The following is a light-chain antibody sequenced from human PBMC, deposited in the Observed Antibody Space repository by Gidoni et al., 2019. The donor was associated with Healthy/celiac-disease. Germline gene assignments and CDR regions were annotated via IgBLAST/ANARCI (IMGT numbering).Light chain of an antibody. CDR2: AAS. V-gene: IGKV1-39*01. CDR3: QQSYSTPR. CDR1: QSISSY. Sequence: DIQMTQSPSSLSACVGDRVTITCRASQSISSYLNWYQQKPGKAPKLLIYAASSLQSGVPSRFSGSGSGTDFTLTISSLQPEDFATYYCQQSYSTPRFGPGTKVDIK. J-gene: IGKJ3*01.